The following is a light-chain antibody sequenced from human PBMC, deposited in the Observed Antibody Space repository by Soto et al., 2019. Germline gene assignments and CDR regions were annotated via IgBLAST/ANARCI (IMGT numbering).Light chain of an antibody. CDR3: QTWGTGSNWV. CDR1: SGHSSYA. J-gene: IGLJ3*02. V-gene: IGLV4-69*01. CDR2: LNSDGSH. Sequence: QPVLTQSPSASASLGASVKLTCTLSSGHSSYAIAWHQQQPEKGPRYLLNLNSDGSHNKGDGIPDRFSGSSSGAERYLTISSLQSEDEADYYCQTWGTGSNWVFGGGTKLTVL.